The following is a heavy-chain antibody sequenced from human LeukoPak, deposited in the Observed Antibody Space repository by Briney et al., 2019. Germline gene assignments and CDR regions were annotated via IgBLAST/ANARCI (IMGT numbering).Heavy chain of an antibody. CDR2: ISGSGGST. Sequence: PGGSLRLSCAASGFTFSSYATSWVRQAPGKGLEWVSAISGSGGSTYYADSVKGRFTISRDNSKNTLYLQMNSLRAEDTAVYYCAKKSAVRDYYDSSGYRTPSWFDPWGQGTLVTVSS. D-gene: IGHD3-22*01. CDR1: GFTFSSYA. CDR3: AKKSAVRDYYDSSGYRTPSWFDP. V-gene: IGHV3-23*01. J-gene: IGHJ5*02.